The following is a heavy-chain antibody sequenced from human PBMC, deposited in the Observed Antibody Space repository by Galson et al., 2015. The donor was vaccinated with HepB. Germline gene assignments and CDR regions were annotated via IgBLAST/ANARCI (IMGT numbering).Heavy chain of an antibody. D-gene: IGHD3-22*01. CDR1: GFSLRTSGMC. V-gene: IGHV2-70*11. J-gene: IGHJ4*02. Sequence: PALVTPTQTLTLTCTFSGFSLRTSGMCASWIRQPPGKALEWLARIHWVDDKSYSTSMKTRLTISKDTSKNQVVLTITNMDPVDTATYSCARISYDSSGYYYSAGSTYYFDYWGQGTLVTVSS. CDR3: ARISYDSSGYYYSAGSTYYFDY. CDR2: IHWVDDK.